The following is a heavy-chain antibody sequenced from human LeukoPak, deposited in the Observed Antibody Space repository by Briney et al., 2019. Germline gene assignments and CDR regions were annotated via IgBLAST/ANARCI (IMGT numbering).Heavy chain of an antibody. Sequence: ASVTVSFKASGYTFTGYYIHWVRQAPGQGLEWVGWINPNSGGTNYAQKFQGRVTMTRDTSTTYMELSRLTSADTAVYFCARAYSGYEAFDYWGQGTLVTVSS. CDR2: INPNSGGT. J-gene: IGHJ4*02. D-gene: IGHD5-12*01. CDR3: ARAYSGYEAFDY. V-gene: IGHV1-2*02. CDR1: GYTFTGYY.